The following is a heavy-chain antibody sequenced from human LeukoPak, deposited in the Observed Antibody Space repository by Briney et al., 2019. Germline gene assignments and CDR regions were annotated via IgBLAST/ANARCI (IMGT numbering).Heavy chain of an antibody. CDR1: GYTFTSYY. CDR2: INPSGGST. J-gene: IGHJ5*02. CDR3: ARDYLDFWNQFDP. V-gene: IGHV1-46*01. Sequence: ASVTVSCKASGYTFTSYYMHWVRQAPGQGLEWMGLINPSGGSTSYAQKFQGRVTMTRDTYTRTVYMELSSLRSEDTAVYYCARDYLDFWNQFDPWGRGTLVTVSS. D-gene: IGHD3-3*01.